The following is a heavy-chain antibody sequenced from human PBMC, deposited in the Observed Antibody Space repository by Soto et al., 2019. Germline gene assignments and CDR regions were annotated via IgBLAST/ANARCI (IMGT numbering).Heavy chain of an antibody. CDR3: ARDTTVRWFDS. D-gene: IGHD2-2*01. CDR2: IYYSGST. J-gene: IGHJ5*01. Sequence: SETLSLTCTVSGGSISSYYWSWIRQPPGKGLEWIGYIYYSGSTNYNPSLKSRVTISVDTSKNQFSLKLSSVTAADTAVYYCARDTTVRWFDSWGQGTLATVSS. V-gene: IGHV4-59*01. CDR1: GGSISSYY.